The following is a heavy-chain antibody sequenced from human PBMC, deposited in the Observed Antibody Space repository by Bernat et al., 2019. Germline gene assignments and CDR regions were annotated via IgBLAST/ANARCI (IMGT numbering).Heavy chain of an antibody. CDR2: IRSKANSYAT. Sequence: EVQLVESGGGLVQPGGSLKLSCAASGFTFSGSAMHWVRQASGKGLEWVGRIRSKANSYATAYAASVKGRFTISRDGSKNTAYLQMNSLKTEDTAVYYCTMAGPRAGDYWGQGTLVTVSS. V-gene: IGHV3-73*01. J-gene: IGHJ4*02. CDR3: TMAGPRAGDY. D-gene: IGHD6-19*01. CDR1: GFTFSGSA.